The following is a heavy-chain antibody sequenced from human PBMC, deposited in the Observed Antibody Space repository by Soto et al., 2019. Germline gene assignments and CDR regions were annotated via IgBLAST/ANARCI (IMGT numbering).Heavy chain of an antibody. D-gene: IGHD3-22*01. CDR2: IYYSGST. CDR3: ARYYYDSEFDY. Sequence: SETLSLTCTVSGGSISSGGYYWSWIRQHPGKGLEWIGYIYYSGSTYYNPSLKSRVTISVDTSKNQFSLKLSSVTAADTAVYYCARYYYDSEFDYWGQGTLVTVS. J-gene: IGHJ4*02. CDR1: GGSISSGGYY. V-gene: IGHV4-31*03.